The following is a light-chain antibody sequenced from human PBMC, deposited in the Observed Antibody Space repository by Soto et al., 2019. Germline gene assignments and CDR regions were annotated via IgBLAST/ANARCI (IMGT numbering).Light chain of an antibody. CDR1: GSDFGGYDY. Sequence: SALTQAPSASGSPGQSVTISCTGTGSDFGGYDYVSWYQHHPGKAPKLMIYEVTKRPSGVPDRFSGSRSGNTASLTVSGLQAEDEADYYCCSYSGSNNLYVFGTGTKLTVL. CDR3: CSYSGSNNLYV. V-gene: IGLV2-8*01. CDR2: EVT. J-gene: IGLJ1*01.